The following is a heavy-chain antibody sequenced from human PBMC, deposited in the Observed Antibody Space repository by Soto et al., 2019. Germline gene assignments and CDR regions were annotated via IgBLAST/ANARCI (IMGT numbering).Heavy chain of an antibody. D-gene: IGHD3-22*01. V-gene: IGHV4-31*03. CDR2: IYYSGST. CDR1: GGSISSGGYY. CDR3: ARELDYYDSSGYYYQAYFDY. J-gene: IGHJ4*02. Sequence: SETLSLTCTVSGGSISSGGYYWSWIRQHPGKGLEWIGYIYYSGSTYYNPSLKSRVTISVDTSKNQFSLKLSSVTAADTAVYYCARELDYYDSSGYYYQAYFDYWGQGTLVTVSS.